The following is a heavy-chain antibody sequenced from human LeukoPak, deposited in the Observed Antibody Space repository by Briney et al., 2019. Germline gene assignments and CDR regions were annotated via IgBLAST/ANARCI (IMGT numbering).Heavy chain of an antibody. D-gene: IGHD2-15*01. Sequence: PSETLSLTCTVSGGSISSYYWSWIRQPPGKGLEWIGYIYYSGSTNYNPSLKSRVTISVDSSKNQFSLKLSSVTAADTAVYYCARTTEGYCRGRSCYSYYYYMDVWGKGTTVTVSS. V-gene: IGHV4-59*01. J-gene: IGHJ6*03. CDR3: ARTTEGYCRGRSCYSYYYYMDV. CDR1: GGSISSYY. CDR2: IYYSGST.